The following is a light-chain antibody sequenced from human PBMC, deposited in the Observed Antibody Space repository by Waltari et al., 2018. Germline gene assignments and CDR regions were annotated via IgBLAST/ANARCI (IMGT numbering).Light chain of an antibody. CDR2: DVN. Sequence: QSALTQPASVSGSPGESITISCTGTSSDVGGHNHVSWYQHHPGKAPKLIIHDVNKRASGVSNRFSGAKSDTTASLTISGLQAEDEADYYCNSFTDTASWVFGGGTKLTVL. V-gene: IGLV2-14*03. J-gene: IGLJ3*02. CDR1: SSDVGGHNH. CDR3: NSFTDTASWV.